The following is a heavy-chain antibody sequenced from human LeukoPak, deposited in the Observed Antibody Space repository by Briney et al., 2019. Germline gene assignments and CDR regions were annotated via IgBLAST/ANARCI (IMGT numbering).Heavy chain of an antibody. CDR2: ISSRSSTI. V-gene: IGHV3-48*04. CDR1: GFMFNDYS. Sequence: HPGGSLRLSCVGSGFMFNDYSLNWVRQAPGKGPEWVSYISSRSSTIYYADSVKGRFTISRDNAKNSLYLQMNSLRAEDTAVYYCTRETAFDFWGQGTVVTVSS. CDR3: TRETAFDF. J-gene: IGHJ3*01.